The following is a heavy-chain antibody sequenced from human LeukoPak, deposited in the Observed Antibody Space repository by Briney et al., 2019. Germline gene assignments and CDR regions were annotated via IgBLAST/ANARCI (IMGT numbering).Heavy chain of an antibody. Sequence: GGSLRLSCVASGYPFSSYSMYWIRQAPGKGLEWVSYISVSGGVRSYADSVKGRFTISRDNAKNSLYLQMNSLRAEDTAVYYCARDRQGSYYDYWGQGTLVTVSS. J-gene: IGHJ4*02. V-gene: IGHV3-21*05. CDR1: GYPFSSYS. CDR3: ARDRQGSYYDY. D-gene: IGHD3-10*01. CDR2: ISVSGGVR.